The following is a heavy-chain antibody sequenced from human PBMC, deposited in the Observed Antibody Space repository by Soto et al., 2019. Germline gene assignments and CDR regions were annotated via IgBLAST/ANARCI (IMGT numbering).Heavy chain of an antibody. CDR2: IYYSGST. CDR1: GGSISSYY. J-gene: IGHJ4*02. D-gene: IGHD3-22*01. CDR3: ARVVVITREFDY. Sequence: SETLSLTCTVSGGSISSYYWSWIRQPPGKGLEWIGYIYYSGSTNYNPSLKSRVTISVDTSKNQFSLKRSSVTAADTAVYSCARVVVITREFDYWGQGTLGTVSS. V-gene: IGHV4-59*01.